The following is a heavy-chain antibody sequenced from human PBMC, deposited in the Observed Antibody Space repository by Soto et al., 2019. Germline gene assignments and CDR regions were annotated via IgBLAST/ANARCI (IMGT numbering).Heavy chain of an antibody. J-gene: IGHJ4*02. CDR3: ARLCKGLGKLYLGACL. V-gene: IGHV5-51*01. Sequence: GESLKISCKGSGYSFSSYWIGWVRQMPWKGLEWMGIIYPGDSDTIYSPSFQGQVTISADKSISTAYVQWSSLKASDTAMYYCARLCKGLGKLYLGACLWGQGTLVTVSS. D-gene: IGHD3-16*01. CDR1: GYSFSSYW. CDR2: IYPGDSDT.